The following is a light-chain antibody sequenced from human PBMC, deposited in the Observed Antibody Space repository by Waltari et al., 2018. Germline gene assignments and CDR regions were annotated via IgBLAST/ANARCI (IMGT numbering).Light chain of an antibody. CDR3: CSYAGSSWV. V-gene: IGLV2-23*01. J-gene: IGLJ3*02. Sequence: QSALTQPASVSVSPGQSITISCTGTSSHVGRYNLVSWYQQHPGKAPKLMIYEGSKRPSGVSNRFSGSKSGNTASLTISGLQAEDEADYYCCSYAGSSWVFGGGTKLTVL. CDR1: SSHVGRYNL. CDR2: EGS.